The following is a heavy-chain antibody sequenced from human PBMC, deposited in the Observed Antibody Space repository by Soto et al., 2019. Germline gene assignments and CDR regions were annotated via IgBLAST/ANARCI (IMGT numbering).Heavy chain of an antibody. Sequence: QVQLQESGPGLVKPSQTLSLTCTVSGGSISSGTYYWSWIRQHPGKGLEWIGYIYYSGSTYYNPSLKSRVTISGDTSKNQFSLQLSSVTAADTAVYYCARVVGYDWSSFDYWGQGTLVTVSS. CDR1: GGSISSGTYY. CDR3: ARVVGYDWSSFDY. CDR2: IYYSGST. J-gene: IGHJ4*02. V-gene: IGHV4-31*03. D-gene: IGHD5-12*01.